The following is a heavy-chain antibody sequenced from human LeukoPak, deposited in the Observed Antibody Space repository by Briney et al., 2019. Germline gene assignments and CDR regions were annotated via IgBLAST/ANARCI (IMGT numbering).Heavy chain of an antibody. V-gene: IGHV4-59*08. CDR1: GGSISSFF. CDR2: MHYSGDT. D-gene: IGHD4-17*01. CDR3: ARRDYGDYDHYFDY. J-gene: IGHJ4*02. Sequence: SETLSLTCTVSGGSISSFFWSWIRQPPGKGLEWIGSMHYSGDTKCNPSLKSRVSLSIDTSKNQFSLKLSSVTAADTAVYYCARRDYGDYDHYFDYWGQGTLVTVSS.